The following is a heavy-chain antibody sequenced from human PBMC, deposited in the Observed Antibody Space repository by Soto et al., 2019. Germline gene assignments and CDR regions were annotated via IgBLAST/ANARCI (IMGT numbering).Heavy chain of an antibody. CDR2: IIPILGIA. CDR1: GGTFSSYT. J-gene: IGHJ3*02. V-gene: IGHV1-69*02. Sequence: QVQLVQSGAEVKKPGSSVKVSCKASGGTFSSYTISWVRQAPGQGLEWMGRIIPILGIANYAQKFQGRVTITADKSTSTAYMELSSLRSEDTAVYYCASAGNLWSGGAFDIWGQGTMVTVSS. D-gene: IGHD3-3*01. CDR3: ASAGNLWSGGAFDI.